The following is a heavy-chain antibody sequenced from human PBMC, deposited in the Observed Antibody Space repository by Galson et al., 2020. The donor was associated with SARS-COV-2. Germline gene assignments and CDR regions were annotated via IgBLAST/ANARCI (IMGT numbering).Heavy chain of an antibody. D-gene: IGHD3-22*01. Sequence: GESLKISCAASGFPFSSYGMHWVRQAPGKGLEWVAVIWYDGSNKYYADSVKGRFTISRDNSKNTLYLQMNSLRAEDTAVYYCAKDLWNYYDSSCYYYADYYYYGMDVWGQGTTVTVSS. J-gene: IGHJ6*02. V-gene: IGHV3-33*06. CDR2: IWYDGSNK. CDR1: GFPFSSYG. CDR3: AKDLWNYYDSSCYYYADYYYYGMDV.